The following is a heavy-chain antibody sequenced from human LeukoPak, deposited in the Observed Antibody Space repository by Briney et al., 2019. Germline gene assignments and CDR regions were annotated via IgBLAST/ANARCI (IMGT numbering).Heavy chain of an antibody. CDR2: INHSGST. V-gene: IGHV4-34*01. CDR1: GGSFSGYY. CDR3: ARSWTRKTLDY. D-gene: IGHD6-13*01. J-gene: IGHJ4*02. Sequence: PSETLSLTCAVYGGSFSGYYWSWIRQPPGKGLEWTGEINHSGSTNYNPSLKSRVTISVDTSKNQFSLKLSSVTAADTAVYYCARSWTRKTLDYWGQGTLVTVSS.